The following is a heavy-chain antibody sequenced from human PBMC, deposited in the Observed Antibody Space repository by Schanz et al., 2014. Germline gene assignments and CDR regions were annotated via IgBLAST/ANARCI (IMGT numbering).Heavy chain of an antibody. D-gene: IGHD3-22*01. Sequence: QVQLVDSGGDLVKPGGSLRLSCAASGFTFSDYYMSWIRQAPGKGLEWVAVISYDGRNKYFADSVKGRFTISRDNSKNTLFLQVNSLRAEDTAVYYCAKDHFGHYDSSGCSDCYYYGMDVWGQGTTVTVSS. CDR2: ISYDGRNK. CDR3: AKDHFGHYDSSGCSDCYYYGMDV. J-gene: IGHJ6*02. V-gene: IGHV3-30*18. CDR1: GFTFSDYY.